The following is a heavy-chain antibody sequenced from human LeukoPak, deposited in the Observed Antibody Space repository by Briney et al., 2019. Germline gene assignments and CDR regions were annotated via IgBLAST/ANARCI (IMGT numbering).Heavy chain of an antibody. CDR1: GFTFSSHY. Sequence: GGSLRLSCAASGFTFSSHYMNWVRQAPGKGLEWVSSITSSSSDIFYADSVKGRFTISRDNAKNTLYLKMDSLRVEDTAVYYCAKAPVTTCRGTYCYPFDYWGQGTLVTVSS. D-gene: IGHD2-21*01. J-gene: IGHJ4*02. CDR3: AKAPVTTCRGTYCYPFDY. V-gene: IGHV3-21*06. CDR2: ITSSSSDI.